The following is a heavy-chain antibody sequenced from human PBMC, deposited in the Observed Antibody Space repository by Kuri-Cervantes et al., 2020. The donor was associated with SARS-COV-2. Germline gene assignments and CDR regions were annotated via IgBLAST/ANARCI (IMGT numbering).Heavy chain of an antibody. Sequence: GESLKISCAASGFTFSSYWMSWVRQAPGKGLEWVANIKQDGSEKYYVDSVKGRFTISRDDSKNMAYLQMNSLKTEDTAVYYCATFSNLQTEFDYWGQGTLVTVSS. J-gene: IGHJ4*02. V-gene: IGHV3-7*01. CDR1: GFTFSSYW. CDR3: ATFSNLQTEFDY. CDR2: IKQDGSEK. D-gene: IGHD4-11*01.